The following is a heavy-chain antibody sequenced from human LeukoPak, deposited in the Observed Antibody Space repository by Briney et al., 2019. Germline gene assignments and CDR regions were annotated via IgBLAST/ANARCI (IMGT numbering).Heavy chain of an antibody. CDR3: ARSQEGILWFGEESYYFDY. CDR2: LYYNGTT. V-gene: IGHV4-39*01. Sequence: PSETLSLTCTVSGGSISSSSYNWGWIRQPPGKGLEWIGTLYYNGTTHYSVSLKSRVTISVDTSKNQFSLRLNSLTAADTAVYYCARSQEGILWFGEESYYFDYWGQGTLVTVSS. J-gene: IGHJ4*02. CDR1: GGSISSSSYN. D-gene: IGHD3-10*01.